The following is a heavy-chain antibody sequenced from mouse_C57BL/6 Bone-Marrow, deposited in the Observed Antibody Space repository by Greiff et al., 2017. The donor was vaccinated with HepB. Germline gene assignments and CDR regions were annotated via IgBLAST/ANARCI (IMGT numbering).Heavy chain of an antibody. V-gene: IGHV1-19*01. D-gene: IGHD2-3*01. CDR1: GYTFTDYY. CDR3: ARGYYSAWFAY. CDR2: INPYNGGT. J-gene: IGHJ3*01. Sequence: EVQLQQSGPVLVKPGASVKMSCKASGYTFTDYYMNWVKQSHGKSLEWIGVINPYNGGTSYNQKFKGKATLTVDKSSSTAYMELNSLTSEDSAVYYCARGYYSAWFAYWGQGTLVTVSA.